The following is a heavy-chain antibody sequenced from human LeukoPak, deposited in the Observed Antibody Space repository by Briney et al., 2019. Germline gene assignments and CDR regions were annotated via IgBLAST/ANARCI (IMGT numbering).Heavy chain of an antibody. J-gene: IGHJ3*02. Sequence: GGSLRLSCAASGFTFDDYAMHWVRQAPGKGLEWVSLISWDGGSTYYADSVKGRFTISRDNSKNSLYLQMNSLRAEDTALYYCATRPNDSSGIHDAFDIWGQGTMVTVSS. D-gene: IGHD3-22*01. CDR1: GFTFDDYA. V-gene: IGHV3-43D*03. CDR2: ISWDGGST. CDR3: ATRPNDSSGIHDAFDI.